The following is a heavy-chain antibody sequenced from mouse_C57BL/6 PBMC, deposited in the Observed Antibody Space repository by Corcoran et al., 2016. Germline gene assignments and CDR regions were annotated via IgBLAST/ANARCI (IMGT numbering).Heavy chain of an antibody. Sequence: QVQLKQSGAELVRPGASVKLSCKASGYTFTDYYINWVKQRPGQGLEWIARIYPGSGNTYYNEKFKDKATLTAEKSSSTAYMQLSRLTSEDSAVYFFARSGEFPAWFAYWGQGTLVTVSA. J-gene: IGHJ3*01. CDR3: ARSGEFPAWFAY. D-gene: IGHD3-2*02. CDR1: GYTFTDYY. CDR2: IYPGSGNT. V-gene: IGHV1-76*01.